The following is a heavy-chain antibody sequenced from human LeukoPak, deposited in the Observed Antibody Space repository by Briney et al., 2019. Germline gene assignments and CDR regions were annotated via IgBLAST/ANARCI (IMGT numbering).Heavy chain of an antibody. CDR3: AKDARYCSSTSCPNWFDP. J-gene: IGHJ5*02. D-gene: IGHD2-2*01. V-gene: IGHV3-30*02. CDR2: IWYDGSNK. Sequence: GGSLRLSCAASGFTFSSYAMHGVRQAPGKGLECVAVIWYDGSNKYYADSVKGRFTISRDNSKNTLYLQMNSLRAEDTAVYYCAKDARYCSSTSCPNWFDPWGQGTLVTVSS. CDR1: GFTFSSYA.